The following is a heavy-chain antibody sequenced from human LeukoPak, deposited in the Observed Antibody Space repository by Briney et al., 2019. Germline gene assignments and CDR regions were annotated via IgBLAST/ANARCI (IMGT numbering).Heavy chain of an antibody. V-gene: IGHV3-21*01. CDR2: ISSSSSYI. CDR1: GFTFSSYS. J-gene: IGHJ4*02. CDR3: AREINDYIWGSYRTNYFDH. Sequence: GGSLRLSCAASGFTFSSYSMNWVRQAPGKGLEWVSSISSSSSYIYYADSVKGRFTISRDNAKNSLYLQMNSLRAEDTAVYYCAREINDYIWGSYRTNYFDHWGQGTLVTVSS. D-gene: IGHD3-16*02.